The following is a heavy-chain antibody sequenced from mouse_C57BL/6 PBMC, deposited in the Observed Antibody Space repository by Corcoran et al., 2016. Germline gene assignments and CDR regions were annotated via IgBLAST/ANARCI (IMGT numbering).Heavy chain of an antibody. CDR2: IYPGDGDT. V-gene: IGHV1-80*01. D-gene: IGHD1-1*01. CDR3: ARLAYYCSSYWDFDV. CDR1: GYAFSSYW. Sequence: QVQLQQSGAELVKPGASVKISCTASGYAFSSYWMTWVKQRPGKGLEWIGQIYPGDGDTNYNGKFKGKATLTADKASSTAYMQLSSLTSEDSAVYFCARLAYYCSSYWDFDVWGTGTTVTVSS. J-gene: IGHJ1*03.